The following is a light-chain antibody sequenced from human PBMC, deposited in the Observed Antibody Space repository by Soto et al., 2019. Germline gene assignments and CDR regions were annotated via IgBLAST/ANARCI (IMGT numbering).Light chain of an antibody. CDR3: QQYESESMYT. J-gene: IGKJ2*01. CDR1: QSISNW. V-gene: IGKV1-5*01. Sequence: DIQMTQSPSTLSASVGDRVTITCRASQSISNWLAWYQQKPGKAPKLLIYDASSLQSGVPSRFSGSGSGTEFTLTISSLQPDDFATYYRQQYESESMYTFGQGTKVDIK. CDR2: DAS.